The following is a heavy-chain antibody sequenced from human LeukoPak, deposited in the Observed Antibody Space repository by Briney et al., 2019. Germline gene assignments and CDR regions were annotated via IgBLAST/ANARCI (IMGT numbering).Heavy chain of an antibody. J-gene: IGHJ4*02. CDR3: ARAELTYDSSGYHLDY. V-gene: IGHV1-69*05. CDR1: GGTFSSYA. D-gene: IGHD3-22*01. Sequence: SVKVSCKASGGTFSSYAISWVRQAPGQGLEWMGGINPIFGTANYAQKFQGRVTITTDESTSTAYMELSSLRSEDTAVYYCARAELTYDSSGYHLDYWGQGTLVTVSS. CDR2: INPIFGTA.